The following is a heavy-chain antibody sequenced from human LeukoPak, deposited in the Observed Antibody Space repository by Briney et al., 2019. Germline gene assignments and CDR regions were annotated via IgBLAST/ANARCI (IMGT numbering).Heavy chain of an antibody. CDR1: GGTFSSYA. J-gene: IGHJ5*02. CDR2: IIPIFGTA. Sequence: GASVKVSCKASGGTFSSYAISWVRQAPGQGLEWMGGIIPIFGTANYAQKFQGRVTITTDESTSTAYMELSSLRSEDTAVYYCARDQDTVGGYDPDGYWFDPWGQGTLVTVSS. D-gene: IGHD5-12*01. CDR3: ARDQDTVGGYDPDGYWFDP. V-gene: IGHV1-69*05.